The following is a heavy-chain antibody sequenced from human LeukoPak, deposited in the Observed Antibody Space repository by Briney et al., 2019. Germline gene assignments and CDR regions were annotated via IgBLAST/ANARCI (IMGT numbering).Heavy chain of an antibody. CDR1: GGSISSSSYY. CDR3: ARGVYFDY. CDR2: IYYSGST. J-gene: IGHJ4*02. Sequence: SSETLSLTCTVSGGSISSSSYYWGWIRQPPGKGLEWIGSIYYSGSTYYNPSLKSRVTISVDMSKNQFSLKLSSVTAADTAVYYCARGVYFDYWGQGTLVTASS. V-gene: IGHV4-39*07.